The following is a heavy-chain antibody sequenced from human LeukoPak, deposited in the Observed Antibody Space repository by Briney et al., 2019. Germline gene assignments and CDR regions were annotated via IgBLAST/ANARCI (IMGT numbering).Heavy chain of an antibody. Sequence: ASVKVSCKASGYTFTSYDINWVRQATGQGLEWMGWMNPNSGNTGYAQKFQGRVTMTRNTSKSTAYMELSSLRSEDTAVYYCARSFYDYVWGSFNWFDPWGQGTLVTVSS. V-gene: IGHV1-8*01. CDR1: GYTFTSYD. CDR2: MNPNSGNT. CDR3: ARSFYDYVWGSFNWFDP. J-gene: IGHJ5*02. D-gene: IGHD3-16*01.